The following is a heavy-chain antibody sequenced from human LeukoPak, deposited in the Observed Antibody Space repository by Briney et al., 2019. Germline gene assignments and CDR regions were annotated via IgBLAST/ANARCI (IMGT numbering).Heavy chain of an antibody. J-gene: IGHJ4*02. CDR2: ISSSSSTI. CDR3: ARANLFTNFDY. CDR1: GFTFSRHS. V-gene: IGHV3-48*01. Sequence: GGSLRLSCAASGFTFSRHSMNWVRQAPGKGLEWVPYISSSSSTIYYADSVKGRFTISRDNAENSLYLRMNSLRAEDTAVYYCARANLFTNFDYWGQGTLVTVSS.